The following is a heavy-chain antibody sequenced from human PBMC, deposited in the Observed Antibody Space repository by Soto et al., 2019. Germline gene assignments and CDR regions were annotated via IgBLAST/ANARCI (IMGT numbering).Heavy chain of an antibody. Sequence: QVQLVRSGAEVKKPGSSVKVSCKASGGTFSSYAISWVRQAPGQGLEWMGGIIPIFGTANYAQKFQGRVTITADDSTSTAYMELSRLRSEDTAGYYCAIDYRGISAAATGMAVYYYYYGMDGWGQGTTVTVS. CDR2: IIPIFGTA. CDR3: AIDYRGISAAATGMAVYYYYYGMDG. D-gene: IGHD6-13*01. CDR1: GGTFSSYA. J-gene: IGHJ6*02. V-gene: IGHV1-69*01.